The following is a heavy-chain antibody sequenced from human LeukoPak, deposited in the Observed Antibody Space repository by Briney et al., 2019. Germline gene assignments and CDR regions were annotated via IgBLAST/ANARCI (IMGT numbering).Heavy chain of an antibody. V-gene: IGHV3-23*01. CDR1: GFTFSTYA. D-gene: IGHD1-26*01. CDR3: TRDPILGAPDYFDY. Sequence: GGFLRLSCAASGFTFSTYAMSWVRQAPGEGLKWVSAITGGRTTYYADSVKGRFTISRDNSKNTMYLQMNNLREEDTAVYYCTRDPILGAPDYFDYWGQGTLVTVSS. CDR2: ITGGRTT. J-gene: IGHJ4*02.